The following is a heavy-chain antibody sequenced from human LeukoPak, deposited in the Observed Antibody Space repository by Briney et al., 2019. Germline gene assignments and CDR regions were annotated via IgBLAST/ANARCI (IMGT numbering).Heavy chain of an antibody. V-gene: IGHV1-18*01. CDR1: GYTFTSYG. J-gene: IGHJ5*02. CDR3: ARGNPYYDFWSGYYPNWFDP. Sequence: GASVKVSCKASGYTFTSYGISWVRQAPGQGLEWTGWVSAHNGNTNYAQKLQGRVTMTTDTSTSTAYLELRSLRSDDTAVYYCARGNPYYDFWSGYYPNWFDPWGQGTLVTVSS. CDR2: VSAHNGNT. D-gene: IGHD3-3*01.